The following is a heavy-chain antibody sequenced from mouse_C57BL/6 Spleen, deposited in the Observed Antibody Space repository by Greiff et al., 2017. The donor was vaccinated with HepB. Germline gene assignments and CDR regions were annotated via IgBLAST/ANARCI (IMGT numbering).Heavy chain of an antibody. Sequence: VQLQQSGAELVKAGASVKMSCKASGYTFTSYWMHWVKQRLGQGLEWFAETNPTNGRTYYNEKFKSKATLTVDKSSSTAYMLLSGPTFEDSAVYYSARSKKIGATYFDYWSQGTTLTVS. V-gene: IGHV1S81*02. CDR1: GYTFTSYW. D-gene: IGHD1-1*01. J-gene: IGHJ2*01. CDR2: TNPTNGRT. CDR3: ARSKKIGATYFDY.